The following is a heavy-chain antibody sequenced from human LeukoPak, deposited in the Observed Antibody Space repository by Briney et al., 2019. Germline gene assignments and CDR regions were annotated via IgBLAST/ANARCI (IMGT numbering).Heavy chain of an antibody. CDR3: ARTYGGTSYSCFDP. D-gene: IGHD1-26*01. Sequence: GESLKISCKGSGYSFTDHWIGWVRQMPGKGLEWMGVIYPGDPDARYSPSFQGQVTISADKSISTAYLQWSSLKASDTAMYYCARTYGGTSYSCFDPWGQGTLVTVSS. J-gene: IGHJ5*02. CDR1: GYSFTDHW. V-gene: IGHV5-51*01. CDR2: IYPGDPDA.